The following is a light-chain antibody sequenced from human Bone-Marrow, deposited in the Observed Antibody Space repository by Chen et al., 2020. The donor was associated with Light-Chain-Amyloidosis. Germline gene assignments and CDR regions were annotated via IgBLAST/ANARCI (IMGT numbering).Light chain of an antibody. Sequence: EIVLTQSPGTLSLSPGESATLSCRASQSVSSRYLAWYQQKPGQAPRLLIYHASSRATGIPDRFSGSGSGTDFTFTISSLQPEDIATYYCQQYDNLPRITFGQGTRLEIK. CDR2: HAS. CDR3: QQYDNLPRIT. V-gene: IGKV3-20*01. CDR1: QSVSSRY. J-gene: IGKJ5*01.